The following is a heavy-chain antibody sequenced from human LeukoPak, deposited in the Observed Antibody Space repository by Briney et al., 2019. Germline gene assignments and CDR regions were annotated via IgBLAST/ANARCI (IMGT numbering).Heavy chain of an antibody. CDR2: ISSSSSYI. V-gene: IGHV3-21*01. D-gene: IGHD2-15*01. J-gene: IGHJ5*02. CDR1: GFTFSSYS. CDR3: ARVIEEYNWFDP. Sequence: KSGGSLRLSCAASGFTFSSYSMNWVRQAPGKGLEWVSSISSSSSYIYYADSVKGRFTISRDNAKNSLYLQMNSLRAEDTAVYYCARVIEEYNWFDPWGQGTLVTVSS.